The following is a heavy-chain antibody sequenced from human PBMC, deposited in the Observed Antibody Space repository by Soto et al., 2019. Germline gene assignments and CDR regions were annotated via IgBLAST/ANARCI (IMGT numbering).Heavy chain of an antibody. CDR1: GGSISSSSYY. Sequence: SETLSLTCTVSGGSISSSSYYWGWIRQPPGKGLEWIGSIYYSGSTYYNPSLKSRVTISVDTSKNQFSLKLSSVTAADTAVYYCARYTGSGYSYFDYWGQGTLVTVSS. D-gene: IGHD3-22*01. V-gene: IGHV4-39*01. CDR3: ARYTGSGYSYFDY. J-gene: IGHJ4*02. CDR2: IYYSGST.